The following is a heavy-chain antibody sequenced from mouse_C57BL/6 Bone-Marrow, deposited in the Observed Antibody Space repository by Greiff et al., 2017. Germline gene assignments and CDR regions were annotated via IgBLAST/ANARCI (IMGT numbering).Heavy chain of an antibody. J-gene: IGHJ4*01. CDR2: INPSSGYT. D-gene: IGHD1-1*01. CDR1: GYTFTSYW. CDR3: ARGVLYYGSSYEAMDY. V-gene: IGHV1-7*01. Sequence: VQLQQSGAELANPGASVKLSCKASGYTFTSYWMHWVKQRPGQGLEWIGYINPSSGYTKYNQKFKDKATLNADKSSSTAYMQLSSLTYEDSAVYYCARGVLYYGSSYEAMDYWGQGTSVTVSS.